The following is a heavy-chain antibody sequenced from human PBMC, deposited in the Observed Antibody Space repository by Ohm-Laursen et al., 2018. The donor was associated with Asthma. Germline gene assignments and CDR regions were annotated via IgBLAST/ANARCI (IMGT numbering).Heavy chain of an antibody. CDR1: GGSISTYY. D-gene: IGHD3-3*01. CDR2: INYSGST. V-gene: IGHV4-59*01. Sequence: SDTLSLTCTVSGGSISTYYWSWIRQPPGKGLEWIGYINYSGSTNYNPSLKSRVTVSVDTSNNQFSLKVNSVTAADTAVYYCARERGITIFGVVSNYFDYWGQGTLVTVSS. J-gene: IGHJ4*02. CDR3: ARERGITIFGVVSNYFDY.